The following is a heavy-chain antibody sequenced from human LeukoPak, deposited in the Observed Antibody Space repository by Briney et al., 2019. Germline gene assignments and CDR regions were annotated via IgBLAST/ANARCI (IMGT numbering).Heavy chain of an antibody. CDR3: ARATSSSWYKGAPTDYYFNY. CDR2: IWNDGSNE. D-gene: IGHD6-13*01. Sequence: PGRSLRLSCAASGFTFSGYGMHWGRQAPGKGLEWVAVIWNDGSNEYYADSVKGRFTISRDNSKNTLYLLMNSLRAEDTAVYYCARATSSSWYKGAPTDYYFNYWGQGTLVTVSS. V-gene: IGHV3-33*01. CDR1: GFTFSGYG. J-gene: IGHJ4*02.